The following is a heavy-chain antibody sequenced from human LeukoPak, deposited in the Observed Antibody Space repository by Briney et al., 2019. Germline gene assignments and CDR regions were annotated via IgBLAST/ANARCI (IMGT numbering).Heavy chain of an antibody. J-gene: IGHJ6*03. CDR3: ARDRQPVLRYFDWFSYYSSMDV. CDR1: GYTFTGYY. Sequence: ASVKVSCKASGYTFTGYYMHWVRQAPGQGLEWMGWINPNSGGTNYAQKFQGRVTMTRDTFISTAYMELSRLRSDDTAVYYCARDRQPVLRYFDWFSYYSSMDVWGKGTTVTVSS. V-gene: IGHV1-2*02. D-gene: IGHD3-9*01. CDR2: INPNSGGT.